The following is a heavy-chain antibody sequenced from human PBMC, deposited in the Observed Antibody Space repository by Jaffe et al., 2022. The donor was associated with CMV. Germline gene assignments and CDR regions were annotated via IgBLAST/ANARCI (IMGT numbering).Heavy chain of an antibody. J-gene: IGHJ4*02. V-gene: IGHV3-53*02. D-gene: IGHD5-12*01. CDR3: GRGGYSGHDPTYYFDY. CDR2: IYSGGNT. CDR1: GFSVSSNY. Sequence: EVQLVETGGGLIQPGGSLRLTCAASGFSVSSNYMSWVRQAPGKGLEWVSVIYSGGNTYYADSVKGRFTISRDNSKNTLYLQMNSLRVEDTAVYYCGRGGYSGHDPTYYFDYRGQGTLVTVSS.